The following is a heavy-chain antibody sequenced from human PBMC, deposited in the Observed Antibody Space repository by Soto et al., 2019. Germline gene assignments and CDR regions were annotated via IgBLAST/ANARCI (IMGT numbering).Heavy chain of an antibody. D-gene: IGHD3-10*01. J-gene: IGHJ4*02. CDR3: ANGRATYGLLTHDY. CDR2: LTGSSSNI. CDR1: GFSFRNYA. V-gene: IGHV3-23*01. Sequence: EVQLLESGGGLVQPGGSLRLSCAASGFSFRNYAMSWVRQAPGKGLEWISTLTGSSSNIYYADSVKGRFAISRDNSRNTLYLQRNSLPAEDTAVYYCANGRATYGLLTHDYWGQGTLVTVSS.